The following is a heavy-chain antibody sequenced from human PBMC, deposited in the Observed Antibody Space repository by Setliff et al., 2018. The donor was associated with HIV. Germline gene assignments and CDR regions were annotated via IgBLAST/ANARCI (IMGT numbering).Heavy chain of an antibody. J-gene: IGHJ4*02. V-gene: IGHV4-34*01. D-gene: IGHD1-1*01. CDR3: ARRGWNAYTAFDY. Sequence: SETLSLTCTASGGSITNTDYYWNWIRQPPGKGLEWIGEINHSGTTNNSPSLKSGVTISVDTSKNHLSLNLTSVTAADTSVYYCARRGWNAYTAFDYWGQGTLVTVSS. CDR2: INHSGTT. CDR1: GGSITNTDYY.